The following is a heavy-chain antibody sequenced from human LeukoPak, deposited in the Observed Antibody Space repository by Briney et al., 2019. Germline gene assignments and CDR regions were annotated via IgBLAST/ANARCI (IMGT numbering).Heavy chain of an antibody. Sequence: PGRSLRLSCAASGFTFSSYGMHWVRQAPGKGLEWVAVISYDGSNKYYADSVKGRFTISRDNPKNTLYLQMNSLRAEDTAVYYCAKGRCSSTSCYLGDSNWFDPWGQGTLVTVSS. CDR3: AKGRCSSTSCYLGDSNWFDP. V-gene: IGHV3-30*18. J-gene: IGHJ5*02. CDR2: ISYDGSNK. CDR1: GFTFSSYG. D-gene: IGHD2-2*01.